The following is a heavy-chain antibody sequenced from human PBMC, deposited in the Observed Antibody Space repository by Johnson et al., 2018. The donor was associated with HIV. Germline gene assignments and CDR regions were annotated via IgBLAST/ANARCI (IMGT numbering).Heavy chain of an antibody. Sequence: VQLVESGGGVVQPGRSLRLSCAASGFRLSSYAVHWVRQAPGKGLEWVSGISWNSGSIGYVDSVKGRVTISRDNARNSLYLQMNSLRTEDTALYYCAKDTVGATGGDAFDIWGQGTMVTVSS. J-gene: IGHJ3*02. V-gene: IGHV3-9*01. CDR1: GFRLSSYA. CDR3: AKDTVGATGGDAFDI. D-gene: IGHD1-26*01. CDR2: ISWNSGSI.